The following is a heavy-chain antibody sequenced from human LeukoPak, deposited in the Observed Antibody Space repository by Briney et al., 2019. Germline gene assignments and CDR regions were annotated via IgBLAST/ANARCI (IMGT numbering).Heavy chain of an antibody. CDR1: GYTFTSYG. D-gene: IGHD1-1*01. CDR3: ARDGLQLERHDGLY. J-gene: IGHJ4*02. CDR2: ISAYNGNT. V-gene: IGHV1-18*01. Sequence: GASVKVSCKASGYTFTSYGISWVRQAPGQGLEWKGWISAYNGNTNYAQKLQGRVTMTTDTPTSTAYMELRSLRSDDTAVYYCARDGLQLERHDGLYWGQGTLVTVSS.